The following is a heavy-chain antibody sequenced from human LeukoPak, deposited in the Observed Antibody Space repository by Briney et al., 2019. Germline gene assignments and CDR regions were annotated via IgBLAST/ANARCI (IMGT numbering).Heavy chain of an antibody. CDR1: GFTFSSYA. V-gene: IGHV3-30-3*01. J-gene: IGHJ4*02. Sequence: PGRSLRLSCAASGFTFSSYAMHWVRQAPGKGLEWVAVISYDGSNKYYADSVKGRFTISRDNSKNTLYLQMNSLRAEDTAVYYCASLVGGYYYHFDYWGQGTLVTVSS. CDR2: ISYDGSNK. CDR3: ASLVGGYYYHFDY. D-gene: IGHD3-22*01.